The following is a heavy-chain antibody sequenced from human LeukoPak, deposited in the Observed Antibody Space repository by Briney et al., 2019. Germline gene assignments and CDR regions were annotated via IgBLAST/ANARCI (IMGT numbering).Heavy chain of an antibody. CDR2: ISSNGGST. V-gene: IGHV3-64D*06. CDR1: GFTFSSYA. J-gene: IGHJ4*02. Sequence: GGSLRLSCSASGFTFSSYAMHWVRQAPGKGLEYVSAISSNGGSTYYADSVKGRFTISRDNSKNTLYLQMSSLRAEDTAVYYCVKAVDRARGALDYWGQGTLATVSS. D-gene: IGHD3-10*01. CDR3: VKAVDRARGALDY.